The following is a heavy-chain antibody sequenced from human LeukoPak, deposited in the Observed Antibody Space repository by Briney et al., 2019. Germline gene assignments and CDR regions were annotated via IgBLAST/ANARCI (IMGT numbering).Heavy chain of an antibody. CDR1: AGSISSYY. Sequence: SETLSLTCTVSAGSISSYYWSWIRQPPGKGLEWIGYVYYSGSTNYNPSLKSRVTISVDTSKNQFSLKLSSVTAADTAVYYCARDPSSGWYDSGDYWGQGTLVTVSS. J-gene: IGHJ4*02. V-gene: IGHV4-59*12. D-gene: IGHD6-19*01. CDR2: VYYSGST. CDR3: ARDPSSGWYDSGDY.